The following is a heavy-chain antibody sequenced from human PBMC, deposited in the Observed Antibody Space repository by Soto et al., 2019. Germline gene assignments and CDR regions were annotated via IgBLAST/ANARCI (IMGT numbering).Heavy chain of an antibody. CDR2: INHSGST. Sequence: SETLSLTCAVYGGSFRGYYWSWIRQPPGKGLEWIGEINHSGSTNYNSSLKSRVTISADTSKDQFSLKLSSVTAADTAVYYCPRGPNFPWPGFSPFDPSGQGTLVTVSS. CDR3: PRGPNFPWPGFSPFDP. V-gene: IGHV4-34*01. CDR1: GGSFRGYY. J-gene: IGHJ5*01. D-gene: IGHD7-27*01.